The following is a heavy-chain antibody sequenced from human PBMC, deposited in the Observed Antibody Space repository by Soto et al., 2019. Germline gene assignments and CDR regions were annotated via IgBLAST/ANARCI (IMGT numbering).Heavy chain of an antibody. Sequence: ASVKVSCKASGGTFSSYAISWVRQAPGQGLEWMGWINPNSGGTNYAQKFQGWVTMTRDTSISTAYMELSRLRSDDTAVYYCARGTLMYNWFDPWGQGTLVTVSS. CDR1: GGTFSSYA. CDR3: ARGTLMYNWFDP. J-gene: IGHJ5*02. V-gene: IGHV1-2*04. CDR2: INPNSGGT.